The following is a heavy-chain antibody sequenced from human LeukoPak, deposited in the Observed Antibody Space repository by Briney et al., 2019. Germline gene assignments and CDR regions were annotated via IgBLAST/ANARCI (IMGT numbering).Heavy chain of an antibody. CDR2: IYYSGST. CDR3: ARGGDYFDY. D-gene: IGHD3-10*01. J-gene: IGHJ4*02. V-gene: IGHV4-30-4*01. Sequence: SETLSLTCTVSGGSTSSYYWSWIRQPPGKGLEWIGYIYYSGSTYYNPSLKSRVTISVDTSKNQFSLKLSSVTAADTAVYYCARGGDYFDYWGQGTLVTVSS. CDR1: GGSTSSYY.